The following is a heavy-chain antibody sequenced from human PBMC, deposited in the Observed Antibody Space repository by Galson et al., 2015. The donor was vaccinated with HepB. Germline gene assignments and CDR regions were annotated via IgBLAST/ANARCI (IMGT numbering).Heavy chain of an antibody. CDR2: ISYDGSGK. CDR3: ARDYYGSGSTHTGMDV. V-gene: IGHV3-30*04. D-gene: IGHD3-10*01. J-gene: IGHJ4*02. CDR1: GFTFSSHV. Sequence: SLRLSCAASGFTFSSHVIHWVRQAPGKGLEWVAMISYDGSGKYYADSVRGRFTISRDNSKNTLSLEMNSLRGEDTAVYYCARDYYGSGSTHTGMDVWGQGTLVTVSS.